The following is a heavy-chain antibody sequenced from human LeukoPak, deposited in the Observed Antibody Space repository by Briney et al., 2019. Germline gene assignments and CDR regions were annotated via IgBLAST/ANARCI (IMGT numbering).Heavy chain of an antibody. CDR2: ISAYNGNT. CDR3: AREYLSTGYYDSSGYPDY. D-gene: IGHD3-22*01. CDR1: GGTFTSYG. Sequence: GSSVKVSCKASGGTFTSYGISWVRQAPGQGLEWMGWISAYNGNTNYAQKLQGRVTMTTDTSTSTAYMELRSLRSDDTAVYYCAREYLSTGYYDSSGYPDYWGQGTLVTVSS. J-gene: IGHJ4*02. V-gene: IGHV1-18*01.